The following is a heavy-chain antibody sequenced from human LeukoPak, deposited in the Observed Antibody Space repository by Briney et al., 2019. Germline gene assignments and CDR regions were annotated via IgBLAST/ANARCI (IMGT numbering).Heavy chain of an antibody. V-gene: IGHV4-34*01. D-gene: IGHD2-2*01. CDR3: ARHGGIPERYCSSTSCYQHDY. J-gene: IGHJ4*02. CDR2: INHSGST. Sequence: SETLSLTCTVSGDSISSYYWSWIRKPPGKGLEWIGEINHSGSTNYNPSLKSRVTITVDTSKNKFSLKLSSVTAADTAVYYCARHGGIPERYCSSTSCYQHDYWGQGTLVTVSS. CDR1: GDSISSYY.